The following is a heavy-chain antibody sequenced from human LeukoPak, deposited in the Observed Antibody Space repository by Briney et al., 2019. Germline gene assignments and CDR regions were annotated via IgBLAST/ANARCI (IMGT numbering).Heavy chain of an antibody. CDR1: GFTFSSYG. V-gene: IGHV3-33*01. CDR3: ARDGSTYCSSTSCYSGYYYYGMDV. CDR2: IWYDGSNK. Sequence: GRSLRLSCAASGFTFSSYGMHWVRQAPGKGLEWVAVIWYDGSNKYYADSVKGRFTISRDNSKNTLYLQMNSLRAEDTAVYYCARDGSTYCSSTSCYSGYYYYGMDVWGQGTTVTVSS. D-gene: IGHD2-2*01. J-gene: IGHJ6*02.